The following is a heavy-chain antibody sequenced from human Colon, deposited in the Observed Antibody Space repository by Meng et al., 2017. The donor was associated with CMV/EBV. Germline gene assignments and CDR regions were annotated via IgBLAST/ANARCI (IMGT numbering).Heavy chain of an antibody. D-gene: IGHD3-3*01. V-gene: IGHV3-21*01. CDR1: GFTFSSYS. Sequence: GESLKISCAASGFTFSSYSMNWVRQAPGKGLEWVSSISSSSSYIYYADSVKGRFTISRDNAKNSLYLQMNSLRAEDTAVYYCARPLEWRGNYYGMDVWGQGTTVTVSS. J-gene: IGHJ6*02. CDR2: ISSSSSYI. CDR3: ARPLEWRGNYYGMDV.